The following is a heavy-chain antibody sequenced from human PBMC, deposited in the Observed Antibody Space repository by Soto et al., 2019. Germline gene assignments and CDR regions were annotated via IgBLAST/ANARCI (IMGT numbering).Heavy chain of an antibody. CDR1: GGSILNGGHY. D-gene: IGHD4-17*01. CDR2: IFFSGNT. J-gene: IGHJ4*02. V-gene: IGHV4-31*03. CDR3: ARENYGGMIDF. Sequence: TLSLTCTVSGGSILNGGHYWTWIRQHPGKGLEWIGKIFFSGNTHYNPALKSRLTFSVDTTKNQFSLKLTSVTAEDTAIYYCARENYGGMIDFWGPGTLVTVSS.